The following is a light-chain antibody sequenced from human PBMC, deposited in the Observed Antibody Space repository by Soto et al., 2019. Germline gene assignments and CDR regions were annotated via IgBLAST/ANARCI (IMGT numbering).Light chain of an antibody. CDR2: KAS. CDR1: QSTSTW. CDR3: QQYGRYRT. V-gene: IGKV1-5*03. J-gene: IGKJ1*01. Sequence: DIPMTQSPSTLYASVGDRVTITCRASQSTSTWLAWYQHKPGKAPNLLIYKASSLESGVPSRFSGSGSGTEFTLTISSLQPDDVATYYCQQYGRYRTFGQGNKVEIK.